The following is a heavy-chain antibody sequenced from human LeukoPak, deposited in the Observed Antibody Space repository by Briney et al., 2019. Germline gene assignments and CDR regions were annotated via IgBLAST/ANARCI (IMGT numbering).Heavy chain of an antibody. Sequence: PGGSLRLSCAASGFTFSSYEMNWVRQAPGKGLEWVSYISSSGSTIYYADSVKGRFTISRDNAKNSLYLQMNSLRAEDTAVYYCARRGGLGYGGNSDYYYYMDVWGKGTTVTVSS. CDR2: ISSSGSTI. J-gene: IGHJ6*03. CDR3: ARRGGLGYGGNSDYYYYMDV. V-gene: IGHV3-48*03. D-gene: IGHD4-23*01. CDR1: GFTFSSYE.